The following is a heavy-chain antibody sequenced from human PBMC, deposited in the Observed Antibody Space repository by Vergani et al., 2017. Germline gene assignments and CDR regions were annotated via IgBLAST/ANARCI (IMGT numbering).Heavy chain of an antibody. Sequence: QVQLQQWGAGLLKPSETLSLTCAVYGGSFSGYYWSWIRQPPGKGLEWIGEINHSGSTNYNPSLKSRVTISVDTSKNQFSLKLSSVTAADSAVYYCASGRRELLRRCLDYWGQGTLVTVSS. CDR3: ASGRRELLRRCLDY. CDR2: INHSGST. V-gene: IGHV4-34*01. J-gene: IGHJ4*02. D-gene: IGHD1-26*01. CDR1: GGSFSGYY.